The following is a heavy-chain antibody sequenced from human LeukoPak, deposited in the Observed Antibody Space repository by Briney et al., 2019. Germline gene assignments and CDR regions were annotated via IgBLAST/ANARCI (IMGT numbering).Heavy chain of an antibody. V-gene: IGHV3-30*04. CDR3: SWFGELFQNYYFDY. Sequence: PGRSLRLSCAASGFTFSSYAVHWVRQAPGKGLEWVAVISYDGSNKYYADSVKGRFTISRDNSKNTLYLQMNSLRAEDTAVYYCSWFGELFQNYYFDYWGQGTLVTVSS. CDR2: ISYDGSNK. J-gene: IGHJ4*02. D-gene: IGHD3-10*01. CDR1: GFTFSSYA.